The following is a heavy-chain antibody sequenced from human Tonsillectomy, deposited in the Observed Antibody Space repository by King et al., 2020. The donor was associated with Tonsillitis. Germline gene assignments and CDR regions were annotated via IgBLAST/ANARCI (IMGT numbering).Heavy chain of an antibody. CDR1: GFTFSSYA. CDR2: ISYDEGNK. V-gene: IGHV3-30-3*01. Sequence: VQLVESGGGVVQPGMSLRLSCAASGFTFSSYAMHWVRQAPGKGLEWVAVISYDEGNKYYADSVKGRFTISRDNSKNTLYLQMNTLRSEDTAVYYCARDLTTLFLFDYWGQGTLVTVSS. CDR3: ARDLTTLFLFDY. D-gene: IGHD3-9*01. J-gene: IGHJ4*02.